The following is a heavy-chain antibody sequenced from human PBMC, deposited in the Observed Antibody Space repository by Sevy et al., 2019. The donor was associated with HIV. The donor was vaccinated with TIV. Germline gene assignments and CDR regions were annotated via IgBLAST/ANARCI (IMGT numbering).Heavy chain of an antibody. CDR1: GFIFNDYW. CDR2: IKQDGSEK. CDR3: ARDVSSPYGDYEGYYFDY. J-gene: IGHJ4*02. V-gene: IGHV3-7*01. D-gene: IGHD4-17*01. Sequence: GGCLRLSCAASGFIFNDYWMSWVRQAPGKGLEWVANIKQDGSEKYYVHSVKVRCTIARDNAKNSLYLQMNSLRAEDTDVYYCARDVSSPYGDYEGYYFDYWGQGNLVTVSS.